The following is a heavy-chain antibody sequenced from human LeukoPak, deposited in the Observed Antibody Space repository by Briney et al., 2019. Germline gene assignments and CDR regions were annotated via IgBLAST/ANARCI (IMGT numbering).Heavy chain of an antibody. V-gene: IGHV4-34*01. J-gene: IGHJ5*02. Sequence: PSETLSLTCAVYGGSFSGYYWSWIRQPPGKGLEWIGEINHSGSTNYNPSLKSRVTISVDTSKNQFSLKLSSVTAADTAVYYCARSADQWLVRVSWFDPWGQGTLVTVSS. D-gene: IGHD6-19*01. CDR2: INHSGST. CDR3: ARSADQWLVRVSWFDP. CDR1: GGSFSGYY.